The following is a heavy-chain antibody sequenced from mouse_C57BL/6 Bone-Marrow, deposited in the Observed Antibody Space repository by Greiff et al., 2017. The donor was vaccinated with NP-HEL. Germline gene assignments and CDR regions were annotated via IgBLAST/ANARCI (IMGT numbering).Heavy chain of an antibody. CDR1: GYTFTSYW. Sequence: QVQLKQPGAELVRPGSSVKLSCKASGYTFTSYWMHWVKQRPIQGLEWIGNIDPSDSETHYIQKFKDKATLTVDKSSSTAYMQLSSLTSEDSAVYYCARGMAQAVYYAMDYWGQGTSVTVSS. V-gene: IGHV1-52*01. J-gene: IGHJ4*01. D-gene: IGHD3-2*02. CDR2: IDPSDSET. CDR3: ARGMAQAVYYAMDY.